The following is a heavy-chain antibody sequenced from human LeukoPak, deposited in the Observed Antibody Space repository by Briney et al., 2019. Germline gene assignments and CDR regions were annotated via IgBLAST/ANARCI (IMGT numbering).Heavy chain of an antibody. CDR2: TYYSGST. CDR1: GGSISSGDSY. Sequence: SQTLSLTCTVSGGSISSGDSYWSWIRQPPGKGLEWIGYTYYSGSTYYNPSLKNRVSISVDTSKNQFSLNLSSVTAADTAVYYCARPYYYDSRIDPWGQGTLVTVSS. D-gene: IGHD3-22*01. V-gene: IGHV4-30-4*01. CDR3: ARPYYYDSRIDP. J-gene: IGHJ5*02.